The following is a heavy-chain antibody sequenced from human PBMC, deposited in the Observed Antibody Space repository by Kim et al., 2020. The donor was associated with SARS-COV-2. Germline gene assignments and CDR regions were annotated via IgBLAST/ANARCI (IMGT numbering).Heavy chain of an antibody. Sequence: GGSLRLSCVASGFTFSDYEMNWVRQSPGMGLEWVSFISGSGKTTHYAYSAKGRFTLSRDNAKNSLYLELNTLRAEDTAVYYCTRDLRMTRAIFPYFYGMDVWGQETTVIVSS. CDR3: TRDLRMTRAIFPYFYGMDV. V-gene: IGHV3-48*03. CDR2: ISGSGKTT. D-gene: IGHD3-3*01. J-gene: IGHJ6*02. CDR1: GFTFSDYE.